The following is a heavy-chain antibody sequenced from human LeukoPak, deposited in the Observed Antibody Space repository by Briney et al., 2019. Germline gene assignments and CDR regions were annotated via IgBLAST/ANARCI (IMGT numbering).Heavy chain of an antibody. CDR2: IYTGGST. CDR1: GFTVSSNY. CDR3: ARESPSGWDY. J-gene: IGHJ4*02. V-gene: IGHV3-53*01. Sequence: GGSLRLSCAASGFTVSSNYMSWVRQAPGKGLEWVSVIYTGGSTYYADSVKGRFTISRDNSKNTLYLQMTSLRAEDTAIYYCARESPSGWDYWGQGTLVTVSS. D-gene: IGHD6-19*01.